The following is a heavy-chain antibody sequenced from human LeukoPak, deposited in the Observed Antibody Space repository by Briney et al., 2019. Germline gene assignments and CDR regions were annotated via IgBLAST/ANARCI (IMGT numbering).Heavy chain of an antibody. Sequence: ASETLSLTCTVSGGSISSYYWSWIRQPPGKGLEWIGYIYYSGSTNYNPSLKSRVTISVDTSKNQFSLKLSSVTAADTAVYYCATSRSGWHYFDYWGQGTLVTVSS. V-gene: IGHV4-59*01. CDR1: GGSISSYY. D-gene: IGHD6-19*01. CDR3: ATSRSGWHYFDY. CDR2: IYYSGST. J-gene: IGHJ4*02.